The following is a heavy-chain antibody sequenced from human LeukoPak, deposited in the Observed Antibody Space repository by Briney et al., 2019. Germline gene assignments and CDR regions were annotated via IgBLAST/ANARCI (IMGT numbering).Heavy chain of an antibody. V-gene: IGHV6-1*01. J-gene: IGHJ2*01. D-gene: IGHD6-19*01. Sequence: SQTLSLTCAISGDSVSSNSAAWNWIRQSPSRGLEWLGRTYYRSKWYNDYAVSVKSRITINPDTSKNQFSLQLNSVTPEDTAVYYCARDCLEPSSNSSGWYDWYFDLWGRGTLVTVSS. CDR2: TYYRSKWYN. CDR3: ARDCLEPSSNSSGWYDWYFDL. CDR1: GDSVSSNSAA.